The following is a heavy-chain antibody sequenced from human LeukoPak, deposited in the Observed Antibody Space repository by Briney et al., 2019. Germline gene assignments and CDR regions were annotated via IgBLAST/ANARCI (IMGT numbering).Heavy chain of an antibody. CDR1: GGSISSGSYY. V-gene: IGHV4-61*02. CDR3: ARRGYYGHIDY. D-gene: IGHD3-10*01. J-gene: IGHJ4*02. Sequence: SETLSLTCTVSGGSISSGSYYWSWIRQPAGKGLEWIGRIYTSGSTNYNPSLKSRVTISVDTSKNQFSLKLSSVTAADTAVYYCARRGYYGHIDYWGQGTLVTVSS. CDR2: IYTSGST.